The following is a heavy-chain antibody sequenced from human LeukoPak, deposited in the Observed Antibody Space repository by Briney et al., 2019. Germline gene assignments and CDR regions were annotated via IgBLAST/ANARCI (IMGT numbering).Heavy chain of an antibody. D-gene: IGHD3-16*02. J-gene: IGHJ3*02. CDR2: IIPLSGTA. CDR3: ARGVYDYVWGTYRPRTFEI. Sequence: GASVKVSCKASGGTFSTYGISWVRQAPGQGPEWMGGIIPLSGTANYAQKFRDRVTITTDESTTIVYMDLSSLRSEDTAVYYCARGVYDYVWGTYRPRTFEIWGQGTMVTVSS. V-gene: IGHV1-69*05. CDR1: GGTFSTYG.